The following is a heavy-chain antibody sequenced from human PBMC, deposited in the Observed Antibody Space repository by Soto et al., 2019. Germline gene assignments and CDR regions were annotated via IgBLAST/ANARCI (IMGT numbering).Heavy chain of an antibody. CDR2: IIPIFGTA. J-gene: IGHJ6*02. CDR3: AREGGEVVRYYYYYGMDV. CDR1: GGTFSSYA. Sequence: ASVKVSCKASGGTFSSYAISWVRQAPGQGLEWMGGIIPIFGTANYAQKFQGRVTITADESTSTAYMELSSLRSEDTAVYYCAREGGEVVRYYYYYGMDVWGQGTTVTVSS. V-gene: IGHV1-69*13. D-gene: IGHD2-2*01.